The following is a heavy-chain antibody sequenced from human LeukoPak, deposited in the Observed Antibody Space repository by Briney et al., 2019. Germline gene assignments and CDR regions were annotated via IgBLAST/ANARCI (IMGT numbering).Heavy chain of an antibody. CDR1: GYTFAGYY. CDR2: ISAYSGNT. J-gene: IGHJ6*03. D-gene: IGHD3-3*01. V-gene: IGHV1-18*04. Sequence: ASVKVSCKASGYTFAGYYMHWVRQAPGQGLEWMGWISAYSGNTNYAQKLQGRVTMTTDTSTSTAYMELRSLRSDDTAVYYCARVTSIFGGYYMDVWGKGTTVTVSS. CDR3: ARVTSIFGGYYMDV.